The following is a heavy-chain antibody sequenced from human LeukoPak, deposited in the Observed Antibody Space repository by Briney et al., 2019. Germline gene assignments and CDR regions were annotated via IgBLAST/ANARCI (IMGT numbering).Heavy chain of an antibody. CDR1: GGTFSSYA. Sequence: ASVKVSCKASGGTFSSYAISWVRQAPGQGLEWMGGIIPIFGTANYAQKFQGRVTITADKSTSTAYMELSSLRSEDTAVYYCARGTLAYCGGDCYRNFDYWGQGTLITVSS. CDR3: ARGTLAYCGGDCYRNFDY. CDR2: IIPIFGTA. D-gene: IGHD2-21*02. V-gene: IGHV1-69*06. J-gene: IGHJ4*02.